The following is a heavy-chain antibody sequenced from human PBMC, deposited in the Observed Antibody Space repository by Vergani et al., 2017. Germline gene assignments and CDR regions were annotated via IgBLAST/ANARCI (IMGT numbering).Heavy chain of an antibody. Sequence: QVQLVQSGAEVKKPGSSVKVSCKASGGTFSSYAISWVRQAPGQGLEWMGRIIPIFGTANYAQKFQGRVTITADESTSTAYMELSSLRAEDTAGYYGAREERYNWNYSNAFDIWGQGTMVTVSS. CDR3: AREERYNWNYSNAFDI. CDR1: GGTFSSYA. V-gene: IGHV1-69*18. D-gene: IGHD1-7*01. J-gene: IGHJ3*02. CDR2: IIPIFGTA.